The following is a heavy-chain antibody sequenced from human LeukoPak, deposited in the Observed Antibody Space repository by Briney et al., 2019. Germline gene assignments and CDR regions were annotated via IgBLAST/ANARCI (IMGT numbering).Heavy chain of an antibody. D-gene: IGHD3-3*01. J-gene: IGHJ5*02. CDR3: AREGYYDFWSGYFSRTTNWFDP. CDR1: GYTFTGYY. V-gene: IGHV1-2*02. Sequence: ASVKVSCKASGYTFTGYYMHWVRQAPGQGLEWMGWINPNSGGTNYAQKFQGRVTMTRDTSISTAYMELSRLRSGDTAVYYCAREGYYDFWSGYFSRTTNWFDPWGQGTLVTVSS. CDR2: INPNSGGT.